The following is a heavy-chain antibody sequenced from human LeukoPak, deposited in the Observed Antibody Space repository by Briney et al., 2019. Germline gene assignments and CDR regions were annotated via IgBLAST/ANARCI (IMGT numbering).Heavy chain of an antibody. CDR3: AREGRAYRYSSSWYPTPSWFDP. CDR1: GSTFSHYA. J-gene: IGHJ5*02. Sequence: GGSLRLSCTAAGSTFSHYAMNWVRQAPGKGLGWVANINQDGSEKHYVDSVKGRFTISRDNAQNSLFLQMNSLRAEDAAVYYCAREGRAYRYSSSWYPTPSWFDPWGQGTLVTVSS. CDR2: INQDGSEK. D-gene: IGHD6-13*01. V-gene: IGHV3-7*01.